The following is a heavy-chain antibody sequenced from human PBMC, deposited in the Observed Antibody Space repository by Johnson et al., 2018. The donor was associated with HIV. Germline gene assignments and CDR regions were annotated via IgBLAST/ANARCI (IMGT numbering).Heavy chain of an antibody. CDR1: GFTFDDYA. Sequence: VQLVESGGGLVKPGRSLRLSCAASGFTFDDYAMHWVRQAPGKGLEWVSGISWNSASIDYVDSVKGRFTISRDNSKNTLYLQMSSLRAEDTAIYFCARDLTNEYSSSSPVWGQGTMVTVSS. D-gene: IGHD6-6*01. J-gene: IGHJ3*01. CDR3: ARDLTNEYSSSSPV. CDR2: ISWNSASI. V-gene: IGHV3-9*01.